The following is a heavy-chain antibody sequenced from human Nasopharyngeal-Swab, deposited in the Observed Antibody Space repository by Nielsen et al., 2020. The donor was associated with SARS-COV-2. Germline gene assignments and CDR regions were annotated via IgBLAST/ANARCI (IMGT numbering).Heavy chain of an antibody. Sequence: RQAPGKGLEWIGYFYYSGITNYNPSLKSRVTISVDTSKNQFSLKLSSVTAADTAVYYCARVAAAGGDVWGQGTTVTVSS. D-gene: IGHD6-13*01. CDR2: FYYSGIT. V-gene: IGHV4-59*01. J-gene: IGHJ6*02. CDR3: ARVAAAGGDV.